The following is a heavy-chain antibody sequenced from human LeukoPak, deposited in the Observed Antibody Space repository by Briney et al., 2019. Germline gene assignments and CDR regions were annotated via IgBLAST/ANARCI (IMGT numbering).Heavy chain of an antibody. Sequence: GGSLRLSCAASGFTFSSYAMSWVRQAPGKGLEWVSAISGSGGSTYYADSVKGRFTISRDNSKNTLYLQISGLRAEDTAVYYCARRMNGAYYFDYWGQGTRVTVSS. V-gene: IGHV3-23*01. D-gene: IGHD2-8*01. J-gene: IGHJ4*02. CDR1: GFTFSSYA. CDR2: ISGSGGST. CDR3: ARRMNGAYYFDY.